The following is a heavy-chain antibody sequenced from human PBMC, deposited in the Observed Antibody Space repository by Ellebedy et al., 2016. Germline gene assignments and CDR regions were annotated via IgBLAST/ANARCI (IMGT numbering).Heavy chain of an antibody. CDR1: GFTFSSYG. V-gene: IGHV3-33*01. J-gene: IGHJ4*02. CDR3: ASGEGYCSGGSCYSFGY. Sequence: GESLKISCAASGFTFSSYGMHWVRQAPGKGLEWVAVIWYDRSNKYYADSVKGRFTISRDNSKNTLYLQMNSLRAEDTAVYYCASGEGYCSGGSCYSFGYWGQGTLVTVSS. CDR2: IWYDRSNK. D-gene: IGHD2-15*01.